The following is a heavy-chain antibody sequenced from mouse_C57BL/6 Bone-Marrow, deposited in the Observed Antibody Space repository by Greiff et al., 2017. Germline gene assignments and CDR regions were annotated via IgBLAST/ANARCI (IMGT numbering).Heavy chain of an antibody. CDR1: GFTFSDYG. CDR3: ARHWVYGYDHAMDY. Sequence: EVMLVESGGGLVQPGGSLSLSCAASGFTFSDYGMAWVRQAPRKGPAWVAFISNLSYSIYYAASVTGLFPISRENAKNTLNLERRSLRTENRAMYYCARHWVYGYDHAMDYWGQGTSVTVSS. J-gene: IGHJ4*01. CDR2: ISNLSYSI. V-gene: IGHV5-15*01. D-gene: IGHD2-2*01.